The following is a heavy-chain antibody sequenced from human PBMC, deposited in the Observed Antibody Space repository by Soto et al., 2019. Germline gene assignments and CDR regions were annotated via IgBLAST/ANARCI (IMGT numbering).Heavy chain of an antibody. CDR2: ISAGGVST. CDR1: GFTFGFNA. Sequence: PGGSLRLSCAATGFTFGFNALIWVRQAPGKGLEWVSSISAGGVSTNYADSVRGRFTITRDNSKNTLYLQMNSLRAEDTAIYYCAKAREVTLVRISLAQWGQGTLVTVSS. J-gene: IGHJ4*02. CDR3: AKAREVTLVRISLAQ. V-gene: IGHV3-23*01. D-gene: IGHD3-10*01.